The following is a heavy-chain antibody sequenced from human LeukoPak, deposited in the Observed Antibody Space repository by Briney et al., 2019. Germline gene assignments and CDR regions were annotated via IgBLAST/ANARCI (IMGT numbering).Heavy chain of an antibody. CDR3: AKPIGGGSSWYNGWFDP. CDR2: ISGSGIST. V-gene: IGHV3-23*01. Sequence: PGGSLRLSCAASGFTFSSYAMSWVRQAPGKGLECVSAISGSGISTYYADSVKGRFAMSRDNSKNTLYLQMNSLRVEDTAVYYCAKPIGGGSSWYNGWFDPWGQGTLVTVSS. D-gene: IGHD6-13*01. J-gene: IGHJ5*02. CDR1: GFTFSSYA.